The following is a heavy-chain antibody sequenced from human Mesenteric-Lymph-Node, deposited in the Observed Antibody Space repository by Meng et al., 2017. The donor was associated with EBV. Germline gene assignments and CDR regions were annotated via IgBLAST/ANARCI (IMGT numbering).Heavy chain of an antibody. Sequence: LQLVVCGGGLVPPGGSLRLSCAASGFTFSDYYMSWIRQAPGKGLEWISYISDSGSTVYYADSVKGRFTISRDNARDTLYLQMNSLRAEDTAVYYCAGHYDYISPWGQGTLVTVSS. CDR1: GFTFSDYY. CDR2: ISDSGSTV. D-gene: IGHD3-16*01. J-gene: IGHJ4*02. CDR3: AGHYDYISP. V-gene: IGHV3-11*01.